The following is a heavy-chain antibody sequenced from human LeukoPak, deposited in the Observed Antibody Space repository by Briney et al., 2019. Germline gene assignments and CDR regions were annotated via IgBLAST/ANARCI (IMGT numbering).Heavy chain of an antibody. D-gene: IGHD2/OR15-2a*01. CDR2: IYYSGST. Sequence: SETLSLTCTVSGGSISSYYWSWIRQPPGKGLEWIGYIYYSGSTNYNPSLKSRVTISVDTSKNQFSLKLSSVTAADTAVYYCARHFYLENYYYYMDAWGKGTTVTVSS. CDR1: GGSISSYY. V-gene: IGHV4-59*08. J-gene: IGHJ6*03. CDR3: ARHFYLENYYYYMDA.